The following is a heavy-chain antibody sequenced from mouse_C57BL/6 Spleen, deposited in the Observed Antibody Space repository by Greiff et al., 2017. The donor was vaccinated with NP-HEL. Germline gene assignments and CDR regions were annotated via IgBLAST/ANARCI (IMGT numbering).Heavy chain of an antibody. V-gene: IGHV1-69*01. Sequence: QVQLQQPGAELVMPGASVKLSCKASGYTFTSYWMHWVKQRPGQGLEWIGEIDPSDSYTNYNQKFKGKSTLTVDKSSSTAYMQLSSLTSEDSAVYYCARIEDDGYYYAMDYWGQGTSVTVSS. D-gene: IGHD2-3*01. CDR2: IDPSDSYT. J-gene: IGHJ4*01. CDR3: ARIEDDGYYYAMDY. CDR1: GYTFTSYW.